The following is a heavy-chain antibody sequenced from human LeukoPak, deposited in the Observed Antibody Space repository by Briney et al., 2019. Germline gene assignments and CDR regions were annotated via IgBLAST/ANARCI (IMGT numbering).Heavy chain of an antibody. V-gene: IGHV3-7*01. CDR3: ARDLPDY. Sequence: RPGGSLRLSCVASGFTFSNFWMTWVRQAPGKGLEWVANIKQDGSERFYVDSVKGRFTISRDNAKNALYLQVNSLRAEDTAVYYCARDLPDYWGQGTLVTVSS. CDR2: IKQDGSER. CDR1: GFTFSNFW. J-gene: IGHJ4*02.